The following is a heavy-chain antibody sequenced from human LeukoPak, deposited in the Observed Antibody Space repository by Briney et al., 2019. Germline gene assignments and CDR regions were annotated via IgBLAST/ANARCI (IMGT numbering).Heavy chain of an antibody. CDR1: GFTLSTYA. V-gene: IGHV3-23*01. Sequence: GGSLRLSCAGSGFTLSTYAMSWVRQVPGKGLEWVSGISSGGKATFYTDSVKGHFTISRDNSKNSLYLQMNSLRAEDTALYYCAILVGGRDDYWGQGTLVNVSS. CDR2: ISSGGKAT. J-gene: IGHJ4*02. CDR3: AILVGGRDDY.